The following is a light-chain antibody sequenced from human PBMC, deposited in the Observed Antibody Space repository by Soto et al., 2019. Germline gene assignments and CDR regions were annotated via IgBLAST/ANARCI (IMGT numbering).Light chain of an antibody. V-gene: IGKV3-15*01. CDR1: QSVNSN. CDR2: GAS. Sequence: EKVMTQSPAALSVSPGERATLSCRASQSVNSNLAWYQRKPGQAPRLLLYGASTRATGIPARFSGRASGTYFTLTISSLQSEDSAVYYCQQYNDWPLTFGGGTKVEIK. CDR3: QQYNDWPLT. J-gene: IGKJ4*01.